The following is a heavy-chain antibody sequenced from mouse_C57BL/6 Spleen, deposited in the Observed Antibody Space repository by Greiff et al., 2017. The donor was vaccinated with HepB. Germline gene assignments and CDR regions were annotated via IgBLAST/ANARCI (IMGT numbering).Heavy chain of an antibody. CDR3: AGSYYGSSFWDY. J-gene: IGHJ2*01. CDR1: GYTFTDYY. CDR2: INPNNGGT. D-gene: IGHD1-1*01. V-gene: IGHV1-26*01. Sequence: VQLQQSGPELVKPGASVKISCKASGYTFTDYYMNWVKQSHGKSLEWIGDINPNNGGTSYNQKFKGKATLTVDKSSSTAYMELRSLTSEDSAVYYCAGSYYGSSFWDYWGQGTTLTVSS.